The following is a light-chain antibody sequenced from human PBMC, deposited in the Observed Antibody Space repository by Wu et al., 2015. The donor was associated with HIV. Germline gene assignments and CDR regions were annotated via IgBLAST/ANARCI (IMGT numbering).Light chain of an antibody. CDR2: GAY. CDR3: QQFETSTYS. Sequence: EIVLTQSPGTLSLSLGERATLSCRASQSVSANHLVWYQHRPGQAPRLLIYGAYTRATGIPDRFSGSGSGTDFTLTINRLEPEDFALYYCQQFETSTYSFGQGTKVEDQT. J-gene: IGKJ2*03. V-gene: IGKV3-20*01. CDR1: QSVSANH.